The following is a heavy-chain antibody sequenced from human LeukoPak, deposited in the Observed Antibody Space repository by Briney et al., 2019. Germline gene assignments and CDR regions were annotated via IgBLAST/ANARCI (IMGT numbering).Heavy chain of an antibody. V-gene: IGHV5-51*07. J-gene: IGHJ5*02. CDR2: IYPGDSDT. CDR3: ARLRGTVVTPGINWFDP. CDR1: GYSFTSDW. D-gene: IGHD4-23*01. Sequence: GESLKISCKGSGYSFTSDWIGWVHQMPGKGLEWMGIIYPGDSDTRYSPSFHGHVTISADKSINTAYLQWSSLEASDTATYYCARLRGTVVTPGINWFDPWGQGTLVTVSS.